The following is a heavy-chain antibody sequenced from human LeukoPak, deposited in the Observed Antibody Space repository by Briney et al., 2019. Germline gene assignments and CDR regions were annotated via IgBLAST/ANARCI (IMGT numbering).Heavy chain of an antibody. CDR1: VYTFSGYF. CDR3: ARFSGSSNFDY. D-gene: IGHD1-26*01. V-gene: IGHV1-2*02. J-gene: IGHJ4*02. CDR2: IYPNSGGT. Sequence: GASVKVSCRASVYTFSGYFMHWVRQAPGQGLEWMGWIYPNSGGTKYAQKFQGRVTMTRDTSISTIYMELSSLRSDDTAVYYCARFSGSSNFDYWGQGTLVTVSS.